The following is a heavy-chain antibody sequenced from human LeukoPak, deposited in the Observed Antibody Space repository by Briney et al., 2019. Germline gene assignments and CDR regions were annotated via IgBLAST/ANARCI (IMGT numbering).Heavy chain of an antibody. CDR3: ARDGGGPPDI. CDR1: GFTLSSYG. J-gene: IGHJ3*02. D-gene: IGHD4-23*01. V-gene: IGHV3-30*03. CDR2: ISYDGSNK. Sequence: GGSLRLSCAASGFTLSSYGMHWVRQAPGKGLEWVAVISYDGSNKYYADSVKGRFTISRDNSKNTLYLQMNSLRAEDTAVYYCARDGGGPPDIWGQGTMVTVSS.